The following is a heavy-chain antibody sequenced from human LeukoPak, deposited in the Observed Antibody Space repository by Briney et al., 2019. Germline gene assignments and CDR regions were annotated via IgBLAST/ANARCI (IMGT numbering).Heavy chain of an antibody. Sequence: GASVKVSCKVFGHTLTELSMHWVRQAPGKGLEWMGGYAPEDGKTIYAQKFQGRVTVTEVTSTDTAYMELSSLRSEDAAVYYCATYHLYGLGSFLRMGFDSWGQGTLVTVSS. CDR2: YAPEDGKT. J-gene: IGHJ4*02. D-gene: IGHD3-10*01. V-gene: IGHV1-24*01. CDR3: ATYHLYGLGSFLRMGFDS. CDR1: GHTLTELS.